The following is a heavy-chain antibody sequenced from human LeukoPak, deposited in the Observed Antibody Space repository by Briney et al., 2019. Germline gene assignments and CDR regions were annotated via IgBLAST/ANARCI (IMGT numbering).Heavy chain of an antibody. CDR2: INHSGST. D-gene: IGHD6-13*01. V-gene: IGHV4-34*01. Sequence: SETLSLTCAVYGGSFSGYYWSWIRQPPGKGLEWIGEINHSGSTNYNPSLKSRVTISVDTSKNQFSLKLSSVTAADTAVYYCARGVRQQLPRRWGKGNPYYLDYWGQGTLVTVSS. CDR3: ARGVRQQLPRRWGKGNPYYLDY. CDR1: GGSFSGYY. J-gene: IGHJ4*02.